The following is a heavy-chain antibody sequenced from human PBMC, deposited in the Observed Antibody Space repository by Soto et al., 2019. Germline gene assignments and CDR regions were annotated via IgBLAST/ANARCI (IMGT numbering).Heavy chain of an antibody. D-gene: IGHD6-19*01. V-gene: IGHV3-20*04. Sequence: EVQLVESGGGVVRPGGSLRLSCAASGFTFDDYGMSWVRQAPGKGLEWVSGINWNGGSPGYADSVKGRFTISRDNAKNSLYLQMHSLRAEDAALYYCARLYSSGWYGPGRYWGQGTLVTVSS. CDR1: GFTFDDYG. CDR2: INWNGGSP. J-gene: IGHJ4*02. CDR3: ARLYSSGWYGPGRY.